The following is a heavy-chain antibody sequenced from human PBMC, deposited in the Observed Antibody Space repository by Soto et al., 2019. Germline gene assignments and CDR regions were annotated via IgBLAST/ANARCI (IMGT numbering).Heavy chain of an antibody. CDR1: GFTFSSYW. J-gene: IGHJ3*02. CDR2: IKQDGSAK. D-gene: IGHD2-2*02. V-gene: IGHV3-7*01. Sequence: EVQLVESGGGLVQPGGSLRLSCAASGFTFSSYWMSWVRQAPGKGLEWVANIKQDGSAKYYVDCVKGRFTISRDNAKNAVYVQVNRLSAEDTAVYYCGRGGHCSSTSCYTSRSAFDIWGQGTMVTVSS. CDR3: GRGGHCSSTSCYTSRSAFDI.